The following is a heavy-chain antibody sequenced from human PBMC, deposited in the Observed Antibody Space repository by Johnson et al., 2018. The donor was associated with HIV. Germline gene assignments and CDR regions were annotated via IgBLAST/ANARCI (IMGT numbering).Heavy chain of an antibody. D-gene: IGHD5-12*01. CDR2: ISWNSGSI. J-gene: IGHJ3*02. CDR1: GFTFDDYA. Sequence: VQLVESGGGLVQPGRSLRLSCAASGFTFDDYAMHWVRQAPGKGLEWVSGISWNSGSIGYADSVKGRFTISRDNAKNSLYLQMNSLRAEDTALYYCAKDMEGWLRPAAFDIWGQGTMVTVSS. V-gene: IGHV3-9*01. CDR3: AKDMEGWLRPAAFDI.